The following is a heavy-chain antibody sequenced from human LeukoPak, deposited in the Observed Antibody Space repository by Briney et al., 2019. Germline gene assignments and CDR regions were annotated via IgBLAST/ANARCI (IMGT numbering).Heavy chain of an antibody. CDR2: ISYDGSNK. D-gene: IGHD5-12*01. CDR3: AKDQSGWSGYATPGH. V-gene: IGHV3-30*18. J-gene: IGHJ4*02. CDR1: GFTVSTNY. Sequence: GGSLRLSCAASGFTVSTNYMSWVRQAPGKGLEWVAVISYDGSNKYYADSVKGRFTISRDNSKNTLYLQMNSLRAEDTAVYYCAKDQSGWSGYATPGHWGQGTLVTVSS.